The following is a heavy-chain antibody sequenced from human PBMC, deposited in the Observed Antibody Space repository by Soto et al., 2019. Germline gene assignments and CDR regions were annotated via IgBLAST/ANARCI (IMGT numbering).Heavy chain of an antibody. J-gene: IGHJ6*03. D-gene: IGHD2-2*01. CDR2: IYSGGST. V-gene: IGHV3-53*04. CDR3: ARDQTDIVVVPAAIEGPYYYYYMDV. Sequence: GGSLRLSCAASGFTVSSNYMSWVRQAPGKGLEWVSVIYSGGSTYYADSVKGRFTISRHNSKNTLYLQMNSLRAEDTAVYYCARDQTDIVVVPAAIEGPYYYYYMDVWGKGTTVTVSS. CDR1: GFTVSSNY.